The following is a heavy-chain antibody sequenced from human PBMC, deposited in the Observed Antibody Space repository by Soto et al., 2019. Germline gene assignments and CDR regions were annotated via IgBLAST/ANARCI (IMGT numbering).Heavy chain of an antibody. Sequence: VQLVDSGGGLVKPGGPLRLSCAASGFTLSDYYMSCIRQAPGKGLEGISYRSSSGRPIYYADSAKGRFTISRDNAKNSLYLQLNSLRAADTAVHYCARNSEQFDAGGQGVRDTVSS. V-gene: IGHV3-11*01. CDR3: ARNSEQFDA. CDR2: RSSSGRPI. D-gene: IGHD6-13*01. CDR1: GFTLSDYY. J-gene: IGHJ5*02.